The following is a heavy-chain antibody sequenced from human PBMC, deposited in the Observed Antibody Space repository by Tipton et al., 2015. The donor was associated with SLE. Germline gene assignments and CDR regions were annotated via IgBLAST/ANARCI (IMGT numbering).Heavy chain of an antibody. Sequence: SLRLSCAASGFTFSSYSMNWVRQAPGKGLEWVSSISSSSSYIYYADSVKGRFTISRDNAKNTLYLQMNSLRAEDTAVYYCAREGDSSGPHYWGQGTLVTVSS. CDR2: ISSSSSYI. CDR3: AREGDSSGPHY. J-gene: IGHJ4*02. V-gene: IGHV3-21*04. D-gene: IGHD6-19*01. CDR1: GFTFSSYS.